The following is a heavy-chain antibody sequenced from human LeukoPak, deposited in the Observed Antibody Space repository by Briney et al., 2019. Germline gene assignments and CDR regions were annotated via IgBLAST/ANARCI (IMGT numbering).Heavy chain of an antibody. V-gene: IGHV4-34*01. CDR2: INHSGST. CDR1: GGSFSGYY. D-gene: IGHD1-7*01. Sequence: SETLSLTCAVYGGSFSGYYWSWIRQPPGKGLEWIGEINHSGSTDYNPSLKSRVTISVDTSKNQFSLKLSSVTAADTAVYYCARGPYNWNYVRLKPFDYWGQGTLVTVSS. J-gene: IGHJ4*02. CDR3: ARGPYNWNYVRLKPFDY.